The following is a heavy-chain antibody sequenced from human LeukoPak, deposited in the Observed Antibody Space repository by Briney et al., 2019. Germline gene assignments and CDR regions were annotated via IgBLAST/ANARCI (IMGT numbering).Heavy chain of an antibody. CDR1: GGTFSSYA. CDR3: ARVEWEPRGYYYYGMDV. J-gene: IGHJ6*02. D-gene: IGHD1-26*01. CDR2: IIPTFGTA. Sequence: SVKVSCKASGGTFSSYAISWVRQAPGQGLEWMGGIIPTFGTANYAQKFQGRVTITADESTSTAYMELSSLRSEDTAVYYCARVEWEPRGYYYYGMDVWGQGTTVTVSS. V-gene: IGHV1-69*13.